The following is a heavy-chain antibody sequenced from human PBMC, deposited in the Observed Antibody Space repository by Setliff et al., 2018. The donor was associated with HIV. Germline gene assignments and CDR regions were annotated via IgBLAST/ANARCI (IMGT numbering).Heavy chain of an antibody. V-gene: IGHV4-39*02. J-gene: IGHJ4*02. Sequence: PSETLSLTCTVSGGSISSSSYYWGWIRQPPGKGLEWIGYISHSGITYYNPSLKSRVTISVDTSKNHFSLNLTSVTTADTAVYYCARELYGGNSRPFDYWGQGALVTVSS. D-gene: IGHD2-21*02. CDR2: ISHSGIT. CDR1: GGSISSSSYY. CDR3: ARELYGGNSRPFDY.